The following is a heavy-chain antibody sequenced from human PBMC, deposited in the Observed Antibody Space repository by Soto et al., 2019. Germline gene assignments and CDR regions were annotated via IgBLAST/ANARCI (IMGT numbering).Heavy chain of an antibody. V-gene: IGHV4-39*01. CDR2: IFYSGLT. CDR1: GYSVSSSDYY. CDR3: APLNVSLSGPYGIHV. Sequence: SETLSLTCSVSGYSVSSSDYYWAWIRQPPGKGLEWIGSIFYSGLTYYNPSLKSRVTLSVDTSKNQFSVRLNSVTAADTAVYYWAPLNVSLSGPYGIHVWGQGTTVTVS. J-gene: IGHJ6*02. D-gene: IGHD2-15*01.